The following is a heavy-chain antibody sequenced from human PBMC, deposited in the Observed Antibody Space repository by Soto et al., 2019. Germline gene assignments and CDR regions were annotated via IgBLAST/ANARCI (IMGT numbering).Heavy chain of an antibody. D-gene: IGHD3-10*02. J-gene: IGHJ4*02. V-gene: IGHV3-23*01. CDR2: ISGSGGST. Sequence: GGSLRLSCAASGFTFSSYAMSWARQAPGKGLEWVSAISGSGGSTYYADSVKGRFTISRDNSKNTLYLQMNSLRAEDTAVYYCANNIYVPYYFDYWGQGTLVTVSS. CDR1: GFTFSSYA. CDR3: ANNIYVPYYFDY.